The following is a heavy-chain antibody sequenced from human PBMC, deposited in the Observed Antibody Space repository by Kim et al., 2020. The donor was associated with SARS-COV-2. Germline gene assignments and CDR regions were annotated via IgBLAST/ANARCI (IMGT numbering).Heavy chain of an antibody. CDR3: ARGRNSWGPAAYNWFDP. J-gene: IGHJ5*02. V-gene: IGHV4-4*07. CDR1: GGSISSYY. Sequence: SETLSLICTVSGGSISSYYWSWIRQPAGKGLEWIGRIYTSGSTNYNPSLKSRVTMSVDTSKNQFSLKLSSVTAADTAVYYCARGRNSWGPAAYNWFDPWGQGTLVTVSS. D-gene: IGHD2-2*01. CDR2: IYTSGST.